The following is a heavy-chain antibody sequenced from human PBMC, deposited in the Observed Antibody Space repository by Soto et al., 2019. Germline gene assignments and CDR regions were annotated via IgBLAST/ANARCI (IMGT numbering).Heavy chain of an antibody. D-gene: IGHD3-16*01. J-gene: IGHJ3*02. CDR2: IYYSGST. CDR3: ARRYGWAFDI. Sequence: SETLSLTCTVSGGSISSYDCSWIRQPPGKGLECIGYIYYSGSTNYNPSLKSRVTISVDTSKNQFSLKLSSVTAADTAVYYCARRYGWAFDIWGQGTMVTVSS. CDR1: GGSISSYD. V-gene: IGHV4-59*08.